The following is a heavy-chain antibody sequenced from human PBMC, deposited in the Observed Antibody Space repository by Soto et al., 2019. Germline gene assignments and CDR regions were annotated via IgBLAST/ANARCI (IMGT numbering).Heavy chain of an antibody. CDR1: GGSISSYY. V-gene: IGHV4-59*08. CDR2: IYYSGST. J-gene: IGHJ4*02. CDR3: ARHNSSGPYCFDY. Sequence: SETLSLTCTVSGGSISSYYWSWIRQPPGKGLEWIGYIYYSGSTNYNPSLKSRVTISVDTSKNQFSLKLSSVTAADTAVYYCARHNSSGPYCFDYWGQGTMVTVSS. D-gene: IGHD6-25*01.